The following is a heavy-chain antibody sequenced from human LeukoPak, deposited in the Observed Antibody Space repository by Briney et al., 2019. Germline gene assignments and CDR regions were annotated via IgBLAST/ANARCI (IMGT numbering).Heavy chain of an antibody. Sequence: GGSLRLSCAASGFTFSSSEMTWVRQAPGKGLEWLSYISSSGDIIHYADSVKGRFTISRDNAKNSLHLQLNSLRAEDTAVYYCATPGQGFWYFDLWGRGTLVTVSS. V-gene: IGHV3-48*03. CDR1: GFTFSSSE. CDR3: ATPGQGFWYFDL. J-gene: IGHJ2*01. CDR2: ISSSGDII.